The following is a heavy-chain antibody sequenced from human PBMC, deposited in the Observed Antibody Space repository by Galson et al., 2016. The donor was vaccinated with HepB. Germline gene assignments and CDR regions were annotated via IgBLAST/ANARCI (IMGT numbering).Heavy chain of an antibody. CDR3: ARGRTYDSNAFDT. CDR2: IKQDGSQK. J-gene: IGHJ3*02. D-gene: IGHD3-9*01. V-gene: IGHV3-7*01. CDR1: GFTFSSYW. Sequence: SLRLSCAASGFTFSSYWMSWVRQAPGKGLEWVANIKQDGSQKNYVDSARGRFTISRDNAKNSLYLQMNSLRADDTAVYYCARGRTYDSNAFDTWGQGTMVTVSS.